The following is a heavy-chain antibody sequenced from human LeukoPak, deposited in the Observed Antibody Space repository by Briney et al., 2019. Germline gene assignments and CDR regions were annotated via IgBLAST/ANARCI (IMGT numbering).Heavy chain of an antibody. D-gene: IGHD3-9*01. CDR3: AKLPSYYDILTGSFDY. Sequence: SGGSLRLSCAASGFTFSSYAMSWVRQAPGKGLEWVSAISGSGGSTYYADSVKGRFTISRDNSKSTLYLQMNSLRAEDTAVYHCAKLPSYYDILTGSFDYWGQGTLVTVSS. CDR1: GFTFSSYA. J-gene: IGHJ4*02. CDR2: ISGSGGST. V-gene: IGHV3-23*01.